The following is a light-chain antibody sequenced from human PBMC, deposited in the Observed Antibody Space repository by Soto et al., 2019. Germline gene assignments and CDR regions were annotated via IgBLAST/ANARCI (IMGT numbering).Light chain of an antibody. Sequence: EIEMTQSPATLSVSPGERATLSCRASQSVSSNLAWYQQKPGQAPRLLIYGASTRATGIPARFSGSGSGTEVTLTISSLQSEDFAVYYCQQYHNWPGTFGQGTKVEIK. CDR1: QSVSSN. V-gene: IGKV3-15*01. CDR2: GAS. CDR3: QQYHNWPGT. J-gene: IGKJ1*01.